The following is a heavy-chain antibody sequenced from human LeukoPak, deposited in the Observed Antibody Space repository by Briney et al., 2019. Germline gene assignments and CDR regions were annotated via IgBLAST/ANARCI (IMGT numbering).Heavy chain of an antibody. D-gene: IGHD3-10*01. V-gene: IGHV3-30-3*01. J-gene: IGHJ4*02. CDR2: ISYDGSNK. Sequence: GGSLRLSCAASGFTFSSYAMHWVRQAPGKGLEWVAVISYDGSNKYYADSVKGRFTISRDNSKNTLYLQMNSLRAEDTAVYYYARAILLWYGYFDYWGQGTLVTVSS. CDR3: ARAILLWYGYFDY. CDR1: GFTFSSYA.